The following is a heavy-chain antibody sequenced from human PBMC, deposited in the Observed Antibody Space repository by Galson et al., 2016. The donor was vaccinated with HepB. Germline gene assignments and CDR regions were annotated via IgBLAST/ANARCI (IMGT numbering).Heavy chain of an antibody. V-gene: IGHV3-23*01. J-gene: IGHJ4*02. CDR2: ISGSGGST. CDR3: ATKPSYYDILTGYYMGGYFDC. D-gene: IGHD3-9*01. Sequence: SLRLSCAASGFTFSSYSMSWVRQAPGNGLEWVSAISGSGGSTYYADSVKGRFTLSRDNSKNTLFLQMNSPRAEDTAVYYCATKPSYYDILTGYYMGGYFDCWGQGTLVTVSS. CDR1: GFTFSSYS.